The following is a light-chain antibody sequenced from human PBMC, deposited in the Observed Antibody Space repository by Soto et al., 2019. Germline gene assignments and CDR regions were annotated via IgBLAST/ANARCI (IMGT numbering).Light chain of an antibody. V-gene: IGLV1-44*01. Sequence: QSVLTQPPSASGTPGQRVTISCSGSSSNIGTNTVIWYQQLPGTAPTLLIYSNNHRPTGVSDRFSGSTSGTSASLAISGLQSEDEADYYCASWDVSLVVFGGGTKVTVL. CDR1: SSNIGTNT. CDR2: SNN. J-gene: IGLJ2*01. CDR3: ASWDVSLVV.